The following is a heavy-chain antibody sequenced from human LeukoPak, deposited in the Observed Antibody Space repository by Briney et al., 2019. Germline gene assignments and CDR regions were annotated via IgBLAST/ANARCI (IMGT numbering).Heavy chain of an antibody. Sequence: KPSETLSLTCAVYGGSFSGYYWSWIRQPPGKGLEWIREINHGRSTNYNTSLKRRVTISVDTSKNQLSLKLSSVTAGDTAVYYCARGYSRSSPLLSWGQGTLVTVSS. D-gene: IGHD6-13*01. CDR3: ARGYSRSSPLLS. V-gene: IGHV4-34*01. CDR2: INHGRST. CDR1: GGSFSGYY. J-gene: IGHJ4*02.